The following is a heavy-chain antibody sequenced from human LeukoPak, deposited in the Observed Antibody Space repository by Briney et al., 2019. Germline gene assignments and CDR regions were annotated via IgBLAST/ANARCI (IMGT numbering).Heavy chain of an antibody. D-gene: IGHD3-22*01. CDR3: VRDMTGNYYDT. Sequence: PGGSLRLSCAASGFTFSTYAMRWVRQAPGKGLEYVSAVNSNGRNTFYARSVKGRFTISRDNSKNTLYLQMGGLRAEDTALYYCVRDMTGNYYDTWGQGTLVTVSS. CDR1: GFTFSTYA. CDR2: VNSNGRNT. V-gene: IGHV3-64*01. J-gene: IGHJ4*02.